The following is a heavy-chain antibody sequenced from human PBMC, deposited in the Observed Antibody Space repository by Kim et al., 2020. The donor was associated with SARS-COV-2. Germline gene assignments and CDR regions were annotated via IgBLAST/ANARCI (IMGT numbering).Heavy chain of an antibody. J-gene: IGHJ4*02. CDR1: GFTFSSYS. CDR3: ARADIEETYYYDSSGYGGYYFDY. CDR2: ISSSSSYI. Sequence: GGSLRLSCAASGFTFSSYSMNWVRQAPGKGLEWVSSISSSSSYIYYADSVKGRFTISRDNAKNSLYLQMNSLRAEDTAVYYCARADIEETYYYDSSGYGGYYFDYWGQGTLVTVSS. V-gene: IGHV3-21*01. D-gene: IGHD3-22*01.